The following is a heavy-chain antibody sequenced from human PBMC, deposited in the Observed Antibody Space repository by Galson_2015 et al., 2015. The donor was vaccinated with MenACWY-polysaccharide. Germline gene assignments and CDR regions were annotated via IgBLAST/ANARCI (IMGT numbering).Heavy chain of an antibody. J-gene: IGHJ4*02. Sequence: SLRLSCAASGFTFSDYDMHWVRQPTGKGLEWVSAIDTVGATYYPGSVKDRFTISRENAKNSLYLEIDSLRAEDTAVYYCANSISGGKLDYWGQGTLVTVSS. V-gene: IGHV3-13*01. CDR1: GFTFSDYD. CDR2: IDTVGAT. D-gene: IGHD4-23*01. CDR3: ANSISGGKLDY.